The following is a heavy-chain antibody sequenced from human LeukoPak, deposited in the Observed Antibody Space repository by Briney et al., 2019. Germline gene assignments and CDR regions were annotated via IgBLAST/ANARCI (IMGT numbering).Heavy chain of an antibody. J-gene: IGHJ6*02. CDR3: ARDVNYGVDV. V-gene: IGHV3-74*01. Sequence: GGPLRLSCAASGFTFSRYWMHWVRQAPGKGLVWVSRIITDGSSTSYADSVKGRFTISRDNAKNTLYLQMNSLRAEDTAVYYCARDVNYGVDVWGQGTTVSVSS. CDR1: GFTFSRYW. CDR2: IITDGSST.